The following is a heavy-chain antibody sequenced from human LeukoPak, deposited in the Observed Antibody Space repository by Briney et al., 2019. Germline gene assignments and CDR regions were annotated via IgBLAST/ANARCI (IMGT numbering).Heavy chain of an antibody. Sequence: GGSLRLSCAASGFTFSGHWMSWVRQAPGKGLEWVANINQGGSDKYYADSVKGRFTISRDNAKNSLYLQMNSLRAEDTALYYCAKDIATGNRLYYFDYWGQGTLVTVSS. CDR3: AKDIATGNRLYYFDY. CDR1: GFTFSGHW. V-gene: IGHV3-7*03. CDR2: INQGGSDK. J-gene: IGHJ4*02. D-gene: IGHD1-14*01.